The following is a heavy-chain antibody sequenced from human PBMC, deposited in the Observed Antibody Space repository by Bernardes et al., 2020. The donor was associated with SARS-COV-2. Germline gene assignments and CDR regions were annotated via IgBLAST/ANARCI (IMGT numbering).Heavy chain of an antibody. CDR2: INPNSGGT. CDR3: ARTYYYGSGSYFAAFDI. D-gene: IGHD3-10*01. CDR1: GYTFTGYY. V-gene: IGHV1-2*02. Sequence: ASGKVSCKASGYTFTGYYMHWVRQAPGQGLEWMGWINPNSGGTNYAQKFQGRVTMTRDTSISTAYMELSRLRSDDTAVYYCARTYYYGSGSYFAAFDIWGQGTMVTVSS. J-gene: IGHJ3*02.